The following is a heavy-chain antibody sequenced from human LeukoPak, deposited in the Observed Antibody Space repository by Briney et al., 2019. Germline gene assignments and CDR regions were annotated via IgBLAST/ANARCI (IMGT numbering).Heavy chain of an antibody. Sequence: PSETLSLTCTVSGGSISSSSYYWGWIRQPPGKGLEWIGSIYYSGNTYYNPSLKSRVTISVDTSKNQFSLKLSSVTAADTAVYCCARPGRRDYYFDYWGQGTLVTVSS. CDR2: IYYSGNT. CDR1: GGSISSSSYY. D-gene: IGHD2-21*02. J-gene: IGHJ4*02. V-gene: IGHV4-39*01. CDR3: ARPGRRDYYFDY.